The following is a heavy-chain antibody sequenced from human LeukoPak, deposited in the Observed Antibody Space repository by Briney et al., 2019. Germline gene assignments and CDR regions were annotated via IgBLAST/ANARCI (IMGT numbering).Heavy chain of an antibody. Sequence: PGGSQRPSCAASGFTFHDYAVHWVRQAPGKGLEWVSLISRSGGTIDYADSVRGRFTISRDNSKNSLFLQMNSLRTEDTAFYYCARDDGATWLLDYWGQGILVTVSS. J-gene: IGHJ4*02. CDR2: ISRSGGTI. V-gene: IGHV3-43*02. CDR1: GFTFHDYA. D-gene: IGHD3-9*01. CDR3: ARDDGATWLLDY.